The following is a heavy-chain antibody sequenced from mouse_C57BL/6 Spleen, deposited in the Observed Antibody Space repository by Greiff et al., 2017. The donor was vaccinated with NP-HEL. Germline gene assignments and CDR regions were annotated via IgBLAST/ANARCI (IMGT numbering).Heavy chain of an antibody. CDR2: IDPSDSYT. Sequence: VQLQQPGAELVKPGASVKLSCKASGYTFTSYWMQWVKQRPGQGLEWIGEIDPSDSYTNYNQKFKGKATLTVDTSSSTAYMQLSSLTSEDSAVYYCARCRDLGQWYFDYWGQGTTLTVSS. CDR1: GYTFTSYW. V-gene: IGHV1-50*01. D-gene: IGHD3-3*01. CDR3: ARCRDLGQWYFDY. J-gene: IGHJ2*01.